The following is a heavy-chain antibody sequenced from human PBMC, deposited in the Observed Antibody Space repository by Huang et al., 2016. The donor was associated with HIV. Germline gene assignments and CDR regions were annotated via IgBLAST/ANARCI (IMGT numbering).Heavy chain of an antibody. Sequence: QVRLVQSGGEVKKPGASVKVSCKASGYNFNSYGLDWVRQAPGQGLEGMGRISGYNGNTKYAQNIQGGVTMTIDKAMGTAYLELRSLRSDDTAVYYCARATLTGALDIWGQGTMVTVSS. CDR3: ARATLTGALDI. D-gene: IGHD3-16*01. V-gene: IGHV1-18*01. J-gene: IGHJ3*01. CDR2: ISGYNGNT. CDR1: GYNFNSYG.